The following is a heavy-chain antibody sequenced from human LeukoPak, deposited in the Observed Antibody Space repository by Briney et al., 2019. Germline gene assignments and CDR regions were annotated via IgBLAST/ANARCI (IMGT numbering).Heavy chain of an antibody. D-gene: IGHD2-21*01. CDR2: LNSEGSGT. CDR1: GFTFEDYA. CDR3: ARDRGGDDAFDF. V-gene: IGHV3-74*01. J-gene: IGHJ3*01. Sequence: PGRSLRLSCAASGFTFEDYAMHWVRQVPGKGLVWVSRLNSEGSGTFYADSVKGRFTVSRDNAKNTLYLQMNSLRAEDTAVYYCARDRGGDDAFDFWGQGTMVTVSS.